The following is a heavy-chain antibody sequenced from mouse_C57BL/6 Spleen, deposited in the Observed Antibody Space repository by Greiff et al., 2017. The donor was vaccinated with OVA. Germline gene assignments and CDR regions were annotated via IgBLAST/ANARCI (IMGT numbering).Heavy chain of an antibody. V-gene: IGHV1-69*01. CDR3: ARSAEGYFDY. CDR1: GYTFTSYW. CDR2: IDPSDSYT. J-gene: IGHJ2*01. Sequence: LVESGAELVMPGASVKLSCKASGYTFTSYWMHWVKQRPGQGLEWIGEIDPSDSYTNYNQKFKGKSTLTVDKSSSTAYMQLSSLTSEDSAVYYCARSAEGYFDYWGQGTTLTVSS.